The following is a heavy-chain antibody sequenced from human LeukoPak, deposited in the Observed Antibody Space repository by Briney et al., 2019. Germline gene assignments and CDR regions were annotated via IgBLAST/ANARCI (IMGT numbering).Heavy chain of an antibody. J-gene: IGHJ5*02. CDR2: IKSKTDGGTT. CDR1: GFTFSNAW. CDR3: ARDPVLGGHWFDP. Sequence: GGSLRLSCAASGFTFSNAWMSWVRQAPGKGLEWVGRIKSKTDGGTTDYAAPVKGRFTISRDDSKNTLYLQMNSLRAEDTAVYYCARDPVLGGHWFDPWGQGTLVTVSS. D-gene: IGHD3-16*01. V-gene: IGHV3-15*01.